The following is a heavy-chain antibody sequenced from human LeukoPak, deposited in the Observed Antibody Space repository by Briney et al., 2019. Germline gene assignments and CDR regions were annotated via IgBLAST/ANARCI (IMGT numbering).Heavy chain of an antibody. D-gene: IGHD3-3*01. V-gene: IGHV1-46*01. CDR3: AREAIFGVVREYYFDY. Sequence: ASVKVSCKTSGYTFTRYHIHWVRQAPGQGLEWMGVINPSGGTTTYAQNFQGRVTMTRDTSTITAYMELSSLRSDDTAVYYCAREAIFGVVREYYFDYWGQGTLVTVS. CDR1: GYTFTRYH. CDR2: INPSGGTT. J-gene: IGHJ4*02.